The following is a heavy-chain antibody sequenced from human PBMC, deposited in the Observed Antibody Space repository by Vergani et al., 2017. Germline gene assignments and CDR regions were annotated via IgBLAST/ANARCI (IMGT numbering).Heavy chain of an antibody. CDR1: GYTFSNYY. Sequence: QVQVVQSGAEVKKSGASVKVSCKTSGYTFSNYYMHWVRQAPGQGLEWMGIINPSGGHTNYAQKFQGRVTMTRDTSTSTVYMELSSLRSEDTAIYSCARGDYCILTGYRYWGQGTLVTVSA. V-gene: IGHV1-46*03. J-gene: IGHJ4*02. D-gene: IGHD3-9*01. CDR3: ARGDYCILTGYRY. CDR2: INPSGGHT.